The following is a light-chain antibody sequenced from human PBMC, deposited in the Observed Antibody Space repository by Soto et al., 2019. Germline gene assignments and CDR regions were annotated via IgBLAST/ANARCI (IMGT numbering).Light chain of an antibody. CDR3: QQSYSNPTWT. CDR2: DSS. V-gene: IGKV1-39*01. J-gene: IGKJ1*01. Sequence: DIQLTQSPSSLSASLGDRVTITCRASQSISTYLNWYQHKPGEAPKLLVYDSSTLQTGVPSRFSGSGFGAEFTLTISGLQPEDFETYYCQQSYSNPTWTFGQGTKVDI. CDR1: QSISTY.